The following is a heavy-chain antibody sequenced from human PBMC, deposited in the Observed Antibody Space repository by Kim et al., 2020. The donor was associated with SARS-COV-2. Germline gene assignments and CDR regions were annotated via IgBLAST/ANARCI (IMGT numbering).Heavy chain of an antibody. CDR2: NRGNT. J-gene: IGHJ4*02. Sequence: NRGNTQTNHTLKSRVTISVDTSKNQFALRLSSVTAADTAVYYCARGFDYGGQGTRVTVSS. CDR3: ARGFDY. V-gene: IGHV4-59*09.